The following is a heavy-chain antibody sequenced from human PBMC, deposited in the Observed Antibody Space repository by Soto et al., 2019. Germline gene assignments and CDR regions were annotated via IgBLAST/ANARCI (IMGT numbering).Heavy chain of an antibody. Sequence: ASVKVSCKASGYTFTGYYVHWVRQAPGQGLEWMGWINPNSGDTYLAQRFQGRVTMNRDTSIGTAYMKLRGLTSDDTAEYYCAKGGAIVAAGTRVYLYNAMDVWGQGTTVTVSS. CDR3: AKGGAIVAAGTRVYLYNAMDV. V-gene: IGHV1-2*02. D-gene: IGHD1-26*01. J-gene: IGHJ6*02. CDR2: INPNSGDT. CDR1: GYTFTGYY.